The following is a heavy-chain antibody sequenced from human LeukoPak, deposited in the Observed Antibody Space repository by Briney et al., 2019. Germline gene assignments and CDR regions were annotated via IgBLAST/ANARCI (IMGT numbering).Heavy chain of an antibody. CDR2: ISSSGSTI. J-gene: IGHJ6*03. CDR1: GFNFKNYE. Sequence: PGGSLRLSCTVSGFNFKNYEMNWVRRAPGKGLEWVSYISSSGSTIFYADSVKGRFTISRDNAKNSLYLQMNSLRAEDTTVYYCARDPGGYMDVWGKGTTVTISS. V-gene: IGHV3-48*03. D-gene: IGHD3-10*01. CDR3: ARDPGGYMDV.